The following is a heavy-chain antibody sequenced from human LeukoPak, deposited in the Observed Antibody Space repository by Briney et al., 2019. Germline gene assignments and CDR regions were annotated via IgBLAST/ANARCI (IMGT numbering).Heavy chain of an antibody. Sequence: GGSLRLSCAASGFTFSTYAMSWVRQAPGKGLEWVSAISGSSGNIFYADSVKGRFTISRDNSKNTLYLQMNSLRAEDTAVYYCAIHPPISVIATLDYWGQGTPVTVSS. D-gene: IGHD3-22*01. CDR2: ISGSSGNI. J-gene: IGHJ4*02. V-gene: IGHV3-23*01. CDR3: AIHPPISVIATLDY. CDR1: GFTFSTYA.